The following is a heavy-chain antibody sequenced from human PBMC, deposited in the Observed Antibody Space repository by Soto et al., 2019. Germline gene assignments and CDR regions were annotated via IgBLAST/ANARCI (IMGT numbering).Heavy chain of an antibody. V-gene: IGHV1-18*01. CDR1: GYTFTSYG. CDR3: ARCPASSSLGASPVHPSHYYYYGMDV. D-gene: IGHD6-13*01. J-gene: IGHJ6*02. Sequence: ASVKVSCKASGYTFTSYGISWVRQAPGQGLEWMGWISAYNGTANYAQKFQGRVTITADASTSTAYMELSSLRSEDTAVYYCARCPASSSLGASPVHPSHYYYYGMDVWGQGTTVTVS. CDR2: ISAYNGTA.